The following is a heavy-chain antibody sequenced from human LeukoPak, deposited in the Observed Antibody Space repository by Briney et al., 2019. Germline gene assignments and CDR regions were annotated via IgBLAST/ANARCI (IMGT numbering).Heavy chain of an antibody. CDR3: AKDLSPRDSRSWYTDAFYI. J-gene: IGHJ3*02. V-gene: IGHV3-23*01. D-gene: IGHD6-13*01. CDR1: GFTFSSYG. Sequence: GGTLRLSCAASGFTFSSYGMSWVRQAPGKGLEWVSAISGSGGSTYYADSVKGRFTISRDNSKNTLYLQMNSLRAEDTAVYYCAKDLSPRDSRSWYTDAFYILGQGTIVTVSS. CDR2: ISGSGGST.